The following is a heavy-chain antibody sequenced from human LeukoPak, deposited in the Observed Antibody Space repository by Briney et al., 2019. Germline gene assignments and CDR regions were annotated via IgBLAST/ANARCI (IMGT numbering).Heavy chain of an antibody. Sequence: GGSLRLSCAASGFTFSRYDMHWVRQATGKGLEWVSAIDTAGDTYYPGSVKGRFTISRDNAKNSLYLQMNSLRAEDTAVYYCARGYYYDPDAFDIWGQGTMVTVSS. V-gene: IGHV3-13*01. D-gene: IGHD3-22*01. J-gene: IGHJ3*02. CDR2: IDTAGDT. CDR1: GFTFSRYD. CDR3: ARGYYYDPDAFDI.